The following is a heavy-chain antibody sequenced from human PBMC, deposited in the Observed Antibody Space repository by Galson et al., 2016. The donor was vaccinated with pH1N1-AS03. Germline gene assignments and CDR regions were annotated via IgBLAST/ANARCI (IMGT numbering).Heavy chain of an antibody. CDR3: ARVDSSTYSDGWVPFDY. J-gene: IGHJ4*02. V-gene: IGHV3-53*01. D-gene: IGHD5-24*01. CDR1: GLSVAENY. CDR2: IYTGGDT. Sequence: SLRLSCAVSGLSVAENYMSWVRQAPGKGLEWVSSIYTGGDTFYTDSVRGRFTISRDDSKNTLYLQMNSRRAADTAMYYCARVDSSTYSDGWVPFDYWGQGTLVTVSS.